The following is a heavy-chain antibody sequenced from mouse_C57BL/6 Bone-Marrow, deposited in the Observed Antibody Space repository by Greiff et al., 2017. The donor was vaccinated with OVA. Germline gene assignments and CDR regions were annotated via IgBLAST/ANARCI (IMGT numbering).Heavy chain of an antibody. CDR2: IDPETGDT. J-gene: IGHJ1*03. D-gene: IGHD2-5*01. CDR1: GFNIKDDY. CDR3: TKGSNYEGYVDD. V-gene: IGHV14-4*01. Sequence: VQLQQSGAELVRPGASVKLSCTASGFNIKDDYMHWVKQRPEQGLEWIGWIDPETGDTEYASKFQGKATITADTSSNTAYLQLSSLTSEDTAVYYCTKGSNYEGYVDDWGKGTTVTVSS.